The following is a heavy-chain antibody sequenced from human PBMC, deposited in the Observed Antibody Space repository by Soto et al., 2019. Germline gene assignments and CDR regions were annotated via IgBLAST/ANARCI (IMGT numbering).Heavy chain of an antibody. Sequence: PGGSLRLSCAASGFTFSSYGMHWARQAPGKGLEWVAVISYDGSNKYYADSVKGRFTISRDNSKNTLYLQMNSLRAEDTAVYYCAKLGQYYDFWSGYSPLFDYWGQGTLVTVSS. CDR1: GFTFSSYG. V-gene: IGHV3-30*18. CDR3: AKLGQYYDFWSGYSPLFDY. CDR2: ISYDGSNK. J-gene: IGHJ4*02. D-gene: IGHD3-3*01.